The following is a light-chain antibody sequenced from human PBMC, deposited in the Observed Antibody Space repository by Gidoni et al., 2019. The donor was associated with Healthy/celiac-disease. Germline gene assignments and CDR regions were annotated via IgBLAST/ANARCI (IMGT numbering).Light chain of an antibody. V-gene: IGKV1-39*01. Sequence: DIQMTQSPSSLSASVGDRVTITCRASQSISSYLNWYQQKPGKAPKLLIYAASSLQSGVPSRFSGSGSGTDFTLTISRLQPEDFATYYCQQRETFGPGTKVDIK. CDR2: AAS. CDR1: QSISSY. CDR3: QQRET. J-gene: IGKJ3*01.